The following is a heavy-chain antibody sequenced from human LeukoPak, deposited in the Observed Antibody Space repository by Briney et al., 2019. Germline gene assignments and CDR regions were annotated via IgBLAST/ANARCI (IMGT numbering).Heavy chain of an antibody. CDR3: VRQNSDYYYYYLDV. D-gene: IGHD1-7*01. CDR2: VYYSGTT. CDR1: GGSVSSSSSY. V-gene: IGHV4-39*01. Sequence: SETLSLTCTVSGGSVSSSSSYWAWIRQPPGRGLKWIGSVYYSGTTYYNTSLESRVTISEDTSRNRFSLMLSSVTAADTAVYYCVRQNSDYYYYYLDVWGEGTTVIVSS. J-gene: IGHJ6*03.